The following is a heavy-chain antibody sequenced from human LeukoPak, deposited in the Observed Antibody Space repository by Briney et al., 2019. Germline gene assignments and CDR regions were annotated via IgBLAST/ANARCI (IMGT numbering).Heavy chain of an antibody. CDR3: ARDPPDYALGAFDI. Sequence: GGSLRLSCAASGFPFNTYSMHWVRQAPGKGLEWVAVISYDGSNKYYADSVKGRFTTSRDNSKNTLYLQMNSLRAEDTAVYYCARDPPDYALGAFDIWGQGTMVTVSS. D-gene: IGHD4-17*01. V-gene: IGHV3-30-3*01. CDR2: ISYDGSNK. CDR1: GFPFNTYS. J-gene: IGHJ3*02.